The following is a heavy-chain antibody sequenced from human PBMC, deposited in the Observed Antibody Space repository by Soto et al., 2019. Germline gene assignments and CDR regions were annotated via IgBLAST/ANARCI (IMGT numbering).Heavy chain of an antibody. CDR3: AKDCDPYSSSWYYFDY. Sequence: GGSLRLSCAASGFTFSSYAMSWVRQAPGKGLEWVSAISGSGGSTYYADSVKGRFTISRDNSKNTLYLQMNSLRAEVTAVYYCAKDCDPYSSSWYYFDYWGQGTLVTVSS. V-gene: IGHV3-23*01. CDR1: GFTFSSYA. J-gene: IGHJ4*02. D-gene: IGHD6-13*01. CDR2: ISGSGGST.